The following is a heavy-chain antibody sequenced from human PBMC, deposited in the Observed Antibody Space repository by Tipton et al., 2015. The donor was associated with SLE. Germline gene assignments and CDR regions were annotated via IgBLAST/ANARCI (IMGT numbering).Heavy chain of an antibody. CDR3: ARDRGGYYYYYGMDV. D-gene: IGHD3-16*01. Sequence: SLRLSCAASGFTFSIYSMNWVRQAPGKGLEWISYISSSSSTIHYADSVKGRFTISRDNAKNSVYLQMNSLRAEDTAVYYCARDRGGYYYYYGMDVWGQGTTVTVSS. CDR2: ISSSSSTI. CDR1: GFTFSIYS. J-gene: IGHJ6*02. V-gene: IGHV3-48*04.